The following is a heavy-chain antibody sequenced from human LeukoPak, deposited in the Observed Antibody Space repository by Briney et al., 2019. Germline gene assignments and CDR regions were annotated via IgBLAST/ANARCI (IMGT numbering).Heavy chain of an antibody. Sequence: PSETLSLTCTVSGGSITNYYWNWIRQPPGKDLEWIGCVSYSGRTHYSSALKSRVTISVDTSKNQFSLNLRSVAAADTAVYYCARPGRQDAYNGHYWYFDLWGRGTLVTVSS. V-gene: IGHV4-59*01. CDR3: ARPGRQDAYNGHYWYFDL. CDR1: GGSITNYY. D-gene: IGHD5-24*01. CDR2: VSYSGRT. J-gene: IGHJ2*01.